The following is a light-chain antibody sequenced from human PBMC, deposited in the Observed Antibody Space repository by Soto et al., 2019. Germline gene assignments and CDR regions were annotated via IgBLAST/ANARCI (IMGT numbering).Light chain of an antibody. CDR2: DAS. V-gene: IGKV1-5*01. CDR1: QSISSW. Sequence: DIQMTQSPSTLSASVEDRVTITCRASQSISSWLAWYQQKPGKATKLLIYDASSLESGVPSRFSGSGSGTEFTLTISSLQPDDFATYYCQQYNSYSPFTFGQGTKLEIK. J-gene: IGKJ2*01. CDR3: QQYNSYSPFT.